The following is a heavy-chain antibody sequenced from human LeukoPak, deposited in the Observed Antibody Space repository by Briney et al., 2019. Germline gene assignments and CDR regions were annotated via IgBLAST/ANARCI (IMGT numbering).Heavy chain of an antibody. D-gene: IGHD3-10*01. V-gene: IGHV3-23*01. J-gene: IGHJ4*02. CDR2: ISGSGGTT. CDR1: GFTFSSYA. Sequence: HPXGSLRLSCAASGFTFSSYAMSWVRQAPGKGLEWVSAISGSGGTTYYADSVKGRFTISRDNSKNTLYLQMSSLRAEDTAVYYCAKHNDGYPSGSYEDYWGQGTLVTVSS. CDR3: AKHNDGYPSGSYEDY.